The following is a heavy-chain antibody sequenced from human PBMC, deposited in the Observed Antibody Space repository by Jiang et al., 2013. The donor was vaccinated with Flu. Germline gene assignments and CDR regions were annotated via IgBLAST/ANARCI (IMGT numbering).Heavy chain of an antibody. CDR1: GYTFTSYA. D-gene: IGHD3-22*01. CDR3: ARDRREKSSNPRSGDSSGYELGY. Sequence: GAEVKKPGASVKVSCKASGYTFTSYAMHWVRQAPGQRLEWMGWINAGNGNTKYSQKFQGRVTITRDTSASTAYMELSSLRSEDTAVYYCARDRREKSSNPRSGDSSGYELGYWGQGTLVTVSS. J-gene: IGHJ4*02. CDR2: INAGNGNT. V-gene: IGHV1-3*01.